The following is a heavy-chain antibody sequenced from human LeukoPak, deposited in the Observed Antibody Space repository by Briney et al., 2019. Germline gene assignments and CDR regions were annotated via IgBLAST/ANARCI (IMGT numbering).Heavy chain of an antibody. CDR1: GFTFSNAW. Sequence: GGSLRLSCAASGFTFSNAWMSWVRQAPGKGLEWVGRIKSKTDGGTTDYAAPVKGRFTISRDDSKNTLYLQMNSLKTEDTAVYYCAKDPLSMELSSSWYDYWGQGTLVTVSS. D-gene: IGHD6-13*01. V-gene: IGHV3-15*01. J-gene: IGHJ4*02. CDR3: AKDPLSMELSSSWYDY. CDR2: IKSKTDGGTT.